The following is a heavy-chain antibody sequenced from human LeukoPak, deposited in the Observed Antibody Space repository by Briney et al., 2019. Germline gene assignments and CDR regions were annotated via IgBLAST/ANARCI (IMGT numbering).Heavy chain of an antibody. CDR1: GFTFSSYS. Sequence: GGSLRLSCAASGFTFSSYSMNWVRRAPGKGLEWVSHISTGSSTIYYADSVKGRFTISRDNAKNSLYLQMNSLRAEDTAVYYCARDFAGWGYFDLWGRGAQVTVSS. J-gene: IGHJ2*01. D-gene: IGHD3-9*01. CDR2: ISTGSSTI. CDR3: ARDFAGWGYFDL. V-gene: IGHV3-48*01.